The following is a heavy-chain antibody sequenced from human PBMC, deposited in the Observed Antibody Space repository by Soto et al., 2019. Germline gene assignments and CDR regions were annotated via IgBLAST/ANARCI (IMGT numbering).Heavy chain of an antibody. J-gene: IGHJ4*02. CDR1: GFTFSSYA. Sequence: GGSLRLSCAASGFTFSSYAMSWVRQAPGKGLKWDSAISGSSGSTYYADSVKDRFTISRDNSKNTLYLQMNSLRAVYSAVFYCAKSLFGGVIVSDYWGQGTLVTVSS. V-gene: IGHV3-23*01. CDR3: AKSLFGGVIVSDY. D-gene: IGHD3-16*02. CDR2: ISGSSGST.